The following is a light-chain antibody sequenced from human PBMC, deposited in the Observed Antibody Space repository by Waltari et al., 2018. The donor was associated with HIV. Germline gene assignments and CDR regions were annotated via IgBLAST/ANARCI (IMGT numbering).Light chain of an antibody. J-gene: IGKJ1*01. CDR3: QQYKTYPRT. V-gene: IGKV1-16*01. Sequence: DIHMTQSPSSLSASVGDPITISCRASQDIRNYLAWFQQNPGKAPKSLIYAASRLQDGVPSRFSGSGSGTDFTLTISSLQPEDFATYYCQQYKTYPRTFGHGTTVEI. CDR2: AAS. CDR1: QDIRNY.